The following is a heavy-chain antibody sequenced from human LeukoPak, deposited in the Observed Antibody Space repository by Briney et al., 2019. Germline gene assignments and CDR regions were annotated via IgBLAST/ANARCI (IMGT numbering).Heavy chain of an antibody. V-gene: IGHV3-66*01. Sequence: GPLRLSCAASGFTVSSNYMSWVRQAPGKGLEWVSVIYDGGRTYYANSVKGRFTSSRDNSKNTLYLDMDSLTPEDTAVYYCAAAGLGVAHWFSSWGQGTLVIVSS. CDR1: GFTVSSNY. CDR3: AAAGLGVAHWFSS. D-gene: IGHD2-15*01. J-gene: IGHJ5*01. CDR2: IYDGGRT.